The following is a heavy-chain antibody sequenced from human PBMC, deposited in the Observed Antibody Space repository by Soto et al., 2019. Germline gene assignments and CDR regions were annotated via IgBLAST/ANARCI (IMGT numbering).Heavy chain of an antibody. V-gene: IGHV1-24*01. CDR3: ARAMTTVNYYYYYGMDV. J-gene: IGHJ6*02. CDR2: FDPEDGET. CDR1: GYTLTELS. Sequence: ASVKVSCKVSGYTLTELSMHWVRQAPGKGLEWMGGFDPEDGETIYAQKLQGRVTMTTDTSTNTAYMELRSLRSDDTAVYYCARAMTTVNYYYYYGMDVWGQGTTVTVSS. D-gene: IGHD4-17*01.